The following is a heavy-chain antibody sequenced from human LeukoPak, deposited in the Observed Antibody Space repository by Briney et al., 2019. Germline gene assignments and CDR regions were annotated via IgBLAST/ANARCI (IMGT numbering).Heavy chain of an antibody. Sequence: SQTLSLTCTLAGGSISSGSYYWSWFRQPAVKGLEWIGRIYTSGSTNYNPSLKSRVTISVDTSKNQFSLKLSSVTAADTAVYYCARAQAYYYDSSGYSNDAFDIWGQGTMVTVSS. CDR1: GGSISSGSYY. CDR2: IYTSGST. D-gene: IGHD3-22*01. J-gene: IGHJ3*02. V-gene: IGHV4-61*02. CDR3: ARAQAYYYDSSGYSNDAFDI.